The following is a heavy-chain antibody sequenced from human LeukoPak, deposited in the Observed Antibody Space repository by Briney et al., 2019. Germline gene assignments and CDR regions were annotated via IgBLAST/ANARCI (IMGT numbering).Heavy chain of an antibody. J-gene: IGHJ3*02. V-gene: IGHV6-1*01. CDR3: ARDQASDYGDYGAFDI. D-gene: IGHD4-17*01. CDR1: GDSVSSNSAA. CDR2: TYYRSKWYN. Sequence: SQTLSLTCAISGDSVSSNSAAWNWIRQSPSRGLEWLGRTYYRSKWYNDYAVSVKSRITINPDTSKNQFSLQLNSVTPEDTAVHYCARDQASDYGDYGAFDIWGQGTMVTVSS.